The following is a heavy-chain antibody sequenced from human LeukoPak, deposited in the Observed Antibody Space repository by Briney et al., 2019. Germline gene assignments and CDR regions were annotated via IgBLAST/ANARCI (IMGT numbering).Heavy chain of an antibody. Sequence: SVKVSCKVSGYTLTELSMHWVRQAPGQGLKWMGGIIPIFGTANYAQKFQGRVTITADKSTSKAYMQLSSLRSEDTAVYYCARESSVLRYGGSSNRFDPWGQGTVVTVPS. V-gene: IGHV1-69*06. CDR2: IIPIFGTA. D-gene: IGHD4/OR15-4a*01. J-gene: IGHJ3*01. CDR3: ARESSVLRYGGSSNRFDP. CDR1: GYTLTELS.